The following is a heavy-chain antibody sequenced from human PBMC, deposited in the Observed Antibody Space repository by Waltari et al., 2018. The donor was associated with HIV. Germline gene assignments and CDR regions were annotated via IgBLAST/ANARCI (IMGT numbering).Heavy chain of an antibody. D-gene: IGHD1-26*01. J-gene: IGHJ4*01. CDR1: GFPFHNYG. Sequence: QVQLVESGGGVVQPGGALRLSLVASGFPFHNYGIHWVRQAPGKGCDWVASISYDGRHIYNADSVNGRFTISRDNSKNTVYLQMTSLRPEDTTVYSCAKEGWDLLEFGYYFDSWGQGTLVTVSS. CDR2: ISYDGRHI. CDR3: AKEGWDLLEFGYYFDS. V-gene: IGHV3-30*18.